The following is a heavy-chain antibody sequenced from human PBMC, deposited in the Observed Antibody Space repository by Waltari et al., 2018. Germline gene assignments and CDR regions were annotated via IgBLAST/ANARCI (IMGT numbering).Heavy chain of an antibody. Sequence: QVQLQQWGAGLLKPSETLSLTCAVYGGSFSGYYWSWIRQPPGKGLEWIGEINHSGSTNYNPSLKSRVTISVDTSKNQFSLKLSSVTAEDTAVYYCARERLWFGEFAGAFDIWGQGTMVTVSS. V-gene: IGHV4-34*01. CDR2: INHSGST. J-gene: IGHJ3*02. CDR1: GGSFSGYY. CDR3: ARERLWFGEFAGAFDI. D-gene: IGHD3-10*01.